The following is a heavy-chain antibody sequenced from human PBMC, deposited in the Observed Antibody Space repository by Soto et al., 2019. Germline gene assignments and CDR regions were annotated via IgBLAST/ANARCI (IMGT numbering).Heavy chain of an antibody. CDR2: ISYDGSNK. D-gene: IGHD3-22*01. J-gene: IGHJ4*02. CDR1: GFTVSNNY. CDR3: ARDRYDSSGYHY. V-gene: IGHV3-30-3*01. Sequence: GGSLRLSCAASGFTVSNNYMAWVRQAPGKGLEWVAVISYDGSNKYYADSVKGRFTISRDNSKNTLYLQMNSLRAEDTAVYYCARDRYDSSGYHYWGQGTLVTVSS.